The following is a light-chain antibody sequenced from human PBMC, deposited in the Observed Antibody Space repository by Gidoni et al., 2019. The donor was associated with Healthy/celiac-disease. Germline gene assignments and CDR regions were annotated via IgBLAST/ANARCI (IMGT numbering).Light chain of an antibody. CDR3: SSYTSSSTLL. CDR2: DVS. J-gene: IGLJ2*01. CDR1: SSDVAGYNY. V-gene: IGLV2-14*01. Sequence: QSALTHPASVSGSPGQSITISCTGTSSDVAGYNYVSWYQQHPGKAPKLMIYDVSNRPSGVSNRFSGSKSGNTASLTISGLQAEDEADYYCSSYTSSSTLLFGGGTKLTVL.